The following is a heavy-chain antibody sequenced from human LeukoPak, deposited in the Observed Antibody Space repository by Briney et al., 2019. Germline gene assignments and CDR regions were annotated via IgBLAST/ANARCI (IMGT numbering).Heavy chain of an antibody. CDR1: GFTFPDSA. Sequence: GGSLRLSCAASGFTFPDSAMHWVRQTPGKGLEWVSLISWDGGSTYYADSVKGRFTISRDNSKNMLYLQMNSLRTEDTAVYYCTSNSGYEKGFWGQGNLVTVSS. V-gene: IGHV3-43D*03. CDR3: TSNSGYEKGF. J-gene: IGHJ4*02. D-gene: IGHD5-12*01. CDR2: ISWDGGST.